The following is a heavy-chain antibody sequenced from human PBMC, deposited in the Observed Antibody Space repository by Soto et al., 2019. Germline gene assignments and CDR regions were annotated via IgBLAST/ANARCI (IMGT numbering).Heavy chain of an antibody. V-gene: IGHV4-31*03. CDR1: GDSMSSGGYY. CDR2: IYYSGST. D-gene: IGHD7-27*01. J-gene: IGHJ4*02. CDR3: ARRWGRTFDY. Sequence: PSETLSLTCTVSGDSMSSGGYYWSWIRQHPGKGLEWIGYIYYSGSTYYNPSLKSRVTISVDTSKNQFSLKLSSVTAADTAVYYCARRWGRTFDYWGQGTLVTVSS.